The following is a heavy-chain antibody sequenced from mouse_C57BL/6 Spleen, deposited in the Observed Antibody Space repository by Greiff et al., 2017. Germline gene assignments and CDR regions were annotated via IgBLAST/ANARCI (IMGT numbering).Heavy chain of an antibody. CDR2: ISSGSSTI. J-gene: IGHJ2*01. D-gene: IGHD1-1*01. CDR1: GFTFSDYG. CDR3: ARNYYGSSYGRYYFDY. V-gene: IGHV5-17*01. Sequence: DVMLVESGGGLVKPGGSLKLSCAASGFTFSDYGMHWVRQAPEKGLEWVAYISSGSSTIYYADTVKGRFTISRDNAKNTLFLQMTSLRSEDTAMYYCARNYYGSSYGRYYFDYWGQGTTLTVSS.